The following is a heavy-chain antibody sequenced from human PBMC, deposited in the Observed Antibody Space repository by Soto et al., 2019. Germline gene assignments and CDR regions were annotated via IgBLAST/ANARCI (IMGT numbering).Heavy chain of an antibody. CDR2: INHSGST. J-gene: IGHJ6*03. CDR3: ARGGGYYYCYMDV. CDR1: GGPFSGYY. V-gene: IGHV4-34*01. Sequence: QVQLQQWGAGLLKPSETLSLTCAVYGGPFSGYYWSWIRQPPGKGLEWIGEINHSGSTNYNPSLKSRVTISVDTSKNQFSLKLSSVTAADTAVYYCARGGGYYYCYMDVWGKGTTVTVSS. D-gene: IGHD2-15*01.